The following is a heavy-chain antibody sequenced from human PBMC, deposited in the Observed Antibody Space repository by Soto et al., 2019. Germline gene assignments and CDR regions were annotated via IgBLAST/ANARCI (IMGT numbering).Heavy chain of an antibody. CDR2: ISGSGGST. CDR3: AKTTVVTLFYFDY. J-gene: IGHJ4*02. Sequence: PGGSLRLSCAASGFTFNNYAMSWVRQAPGKGLEWVSAISGSGGSTYYADSVKGRFTISRDNSKNTLYLQMNSLRAEDTAVYYCAKTTVVTLFYFDYWGQGTLVTVSS. D-gene: IGHD4-17*01. V-gene: IGHV3-23*01. CDR1: GFTFNNYA.